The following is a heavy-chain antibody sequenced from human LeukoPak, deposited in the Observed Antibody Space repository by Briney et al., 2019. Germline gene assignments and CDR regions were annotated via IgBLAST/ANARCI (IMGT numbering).Heavy chain of an antibody. Sequence: GGSLRLSCAASGFTVSSNYMSWVRQAPGKGLEWVSVIYSGGRTYYADSVKGRFTISRDNSKNTLYLQMNSLRAEDTAVYYCASVPPYYYDSSGYRDIWGQGTMVTVSS. CDR3: ASVPPYYYDSSGYRDI. CDR1: GFTVSSNY. D-gene: IGHD3-22*01. V-gene: IGHV3-53*01. J-gene: IGHJ3*02. CDR2: IYSGGRT.